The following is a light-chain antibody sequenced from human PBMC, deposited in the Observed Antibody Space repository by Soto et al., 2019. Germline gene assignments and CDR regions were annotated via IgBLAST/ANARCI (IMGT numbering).Light chain of an antibody. CDR2: TAS. Sequence: IQVTQSPASLPASVGDRVTFTCRASQDIAIYLAWYQQKPGEAPNLLIHTASTLHGGVPSRFSGSGSGTDFTLTITSLQAEDFATYYCQQTRAYPSTFGGASKVDIK. CDR3: QQTRAYPST. CDR1: QDIAIY. V-gene: IGKV1-9*01. J-gene: IGKJ4*01.